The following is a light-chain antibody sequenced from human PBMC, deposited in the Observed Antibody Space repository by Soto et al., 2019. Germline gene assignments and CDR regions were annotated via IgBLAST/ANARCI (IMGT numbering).Light chain of an antibody. V-gene: IGKV1D-16*01. Sequence: DIHMSQSPSSVSASGGNIFIVTWRASQGIRSWLAWYQQKPVKAPKVLIYAASNLQSGVPSRFRGSGSGTDFTLTISSLQTDDFATYYCQQYYTYRHMFGQGTQVDIK. CDR3: QQYYTYRHM. J-gene: IGKJ1*01. CDR2: AAS. CDR1: QGIRSW.